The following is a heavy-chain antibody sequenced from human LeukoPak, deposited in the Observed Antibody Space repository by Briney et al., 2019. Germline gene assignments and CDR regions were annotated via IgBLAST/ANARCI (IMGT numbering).Heavy chain of an antibody. CDR3: ARRNYYGSGSYPQASYYLDY. CDR2: IIPIFGTA. CDR1: GGTFSSYA. J-gene: IGHJ4*02. Sequence: SVKVSCKASGGTFSSYAISWVRQAPGQGLEWMGGIIPIFGTANYAQKFQGRVTITADESTSTAYMELSSLRSEDTAVYYCARRNYYGSGSYPQASYYLDYWGQGTLVTVSS. V-gene: IGHV1-69*13. D-gene: IGHD3-10*01.